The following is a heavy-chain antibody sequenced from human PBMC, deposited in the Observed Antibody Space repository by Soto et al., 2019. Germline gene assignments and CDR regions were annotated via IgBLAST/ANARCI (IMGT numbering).Heavy chain of an antibody. Sequence: SETLSLTCTVSGGSISSYYCSWIRQPPWKGLEWIGYIYYSGSTKYNHSLKSRVTISVDTSKNQFSLKLSSVTAADTAVYYCARDVLVAATDYGGQGTLVKVSS. CDR3: ARDVLVAATDY. V-gene: IGHV4-59*01. CDR1: GGSISSYY. CDR2: IYYSGST. D-gene: IGHD1-26*01. J-gene: IGHJ4*02.